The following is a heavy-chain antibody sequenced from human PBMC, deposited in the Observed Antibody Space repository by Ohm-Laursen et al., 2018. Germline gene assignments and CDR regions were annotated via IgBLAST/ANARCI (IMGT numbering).Heavy chain of an antibody. D-gene: IGHD3-10*01. CDR2: ISWNSGSI. Sequence: SLRLSCAASGFTFDDYAMNWVRQSPGKGLEWVSDISWNSGSIGYADSVKGRFTISRDNAKNTLYLQMNSLRVEDTALYYCAKGSGSGSYYKSPFDYWGQGTLVTVSS. V-gene: IGHV3-9*01. J-gene: IGHJ4*02. CDR3: AKGSGSGSYYKSPFDY. CDR1: GFTFDDYA.